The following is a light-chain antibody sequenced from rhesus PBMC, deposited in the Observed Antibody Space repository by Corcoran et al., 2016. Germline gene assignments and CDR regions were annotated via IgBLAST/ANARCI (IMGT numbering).Light chain of an antibody. J-gene: IGKJ1*01. V-gene: IGKV1-22*01. CDR3: QRYSSSPWT. CDR2: KAS. Sequence: DIQMTQSPSSLSASVGDTVTITCRASQRISSWLAWYQHKPGKAPKLLIYKASTLQSGVPSRFSGSGSGTDFTLTISSLQSEDCATYYCQRYSSSPWTFGQGTKVEIK. CDR1: QRISSW.